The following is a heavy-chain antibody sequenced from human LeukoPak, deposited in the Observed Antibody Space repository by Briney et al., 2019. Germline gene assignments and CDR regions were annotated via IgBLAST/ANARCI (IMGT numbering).Heavy chain of an antibody. CDR2: IFPGDSDS. V-gene: IGHV5-51*01. J-gene: IGHJ4*02. CDR3: ARPYSSGWPYSFEY. CDR1: GYSFTSYW. Sequence: GESLKISCKGSGYSFTSYWIGWVRPMPGKGLEWVGIIFPGDSDSRYSPSLQGQVTISADTSISTAYLQWSSLKASDTAMYLCARPYSSGWPYSFEYWGQGTLVTVSS. D-gene: IGHD6-19*01.